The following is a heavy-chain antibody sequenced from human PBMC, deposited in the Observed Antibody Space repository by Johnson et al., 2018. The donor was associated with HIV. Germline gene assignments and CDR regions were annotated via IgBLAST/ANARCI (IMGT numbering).Heavy chain of an antibody. J-gene: IGHJ3*02. CDR1: GFTFSDYY. Sequence: QVQLVESGGGLVKPGGSLRLSCAASGFTFSDYYMTWIRQAPGKGLEWVSYISSSGSTIYYADSVKGRFTISRDNAKNSLYLQMNSLRAEDTALYYCARDVPPPGARSWFRESPYCDIWGQGTMVTVSS. D-gene: IGHD3-10*01. V-gene: IGHV3-11*01. CDR2: ISSSGSTI. CDR3: ARDVPPPGARSWFRESPYCDI.